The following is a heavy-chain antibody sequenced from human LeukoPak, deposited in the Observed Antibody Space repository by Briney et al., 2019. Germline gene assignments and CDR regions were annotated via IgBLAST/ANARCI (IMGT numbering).Heavy chain of an antibody. CDR2: ISAYNGNT. D-gene: IGHD2-2*01. CDR1: GYTFTSYG. J-gene: IGHJ5*02. Sequence: AASVKVSCKASGYTFTSYGISWVRQAPGQGLEWMGWISAYNGNTNYAQKLQGRVTMTTDTSTSTAYMELRSLRSDDTAVYYCARINVVVPAALFDPWGQGALVTVSS. CDR3: ARINVVVPAALFDP. V-gene: IGHV1-18*01.